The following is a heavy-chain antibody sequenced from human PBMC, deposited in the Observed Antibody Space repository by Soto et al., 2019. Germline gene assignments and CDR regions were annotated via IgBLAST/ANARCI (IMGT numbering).Heavy chain of an antibody. CDR1: GGTFSSYA. J-gene: IGHJ4*02. CDR3: ARHRIVGAALRMFDY. D-gene: IGHD1-26*01. CDR2: IIPIFGTA. Sequence: GASVKVSCKASGGTFSSYAISWVRQAPGQGLEWMGGIIPIFGTANYAQKFQGRVTITADKSTSTAYMELSSLRSEDTAVYYCARHRIVGAALRMFDYWGQGTLVTVSS. V-gene: IGHV1-69*06.